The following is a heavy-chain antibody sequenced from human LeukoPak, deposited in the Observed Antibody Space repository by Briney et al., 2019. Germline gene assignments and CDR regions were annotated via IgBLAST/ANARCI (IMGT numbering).Heavy chain of an antibody. J-gene: IGHJ3*02. CDR2: ISSSGSTI. CDR3: ARANGVLRFLEWLLGDAFDI. D-gene: IGHD3-3*01. Sequence: GGSLRLSCAASGFTFSSYEMNWVRQAPGKGLEWVSYISSSGSTIYYADSVKGRFTISRDNAKNSLYLQMNSLRAEDTAVYYCARANGVLRFLEWLLGDAFDIWGQGTMVTVSS. V-gene: IGHV3-48*03. CDR1: GFTFSSYE.